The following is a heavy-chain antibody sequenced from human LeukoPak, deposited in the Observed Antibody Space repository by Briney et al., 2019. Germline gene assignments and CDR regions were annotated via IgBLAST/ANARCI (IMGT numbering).Heavy chain of an antibody. CDR2: ISSNGGST. Sequence: GGSLRLSCAASGFTFSSHAMRWVRQAPGKGLEYVSAISSNGGSTYYANSVKGRFTISRDNSKNTLYLQMGSLRAEDMAVYYCARGPIRDYGGNSGDYWGQGTLVTVSS. CDR3: ARGPIRDYGGNSGDY. J-gene: IGHJ4*02. D-gene: IGHD4-23*01. V-gene: IGHV3-64*01. CDR1: GFTFSSHA.